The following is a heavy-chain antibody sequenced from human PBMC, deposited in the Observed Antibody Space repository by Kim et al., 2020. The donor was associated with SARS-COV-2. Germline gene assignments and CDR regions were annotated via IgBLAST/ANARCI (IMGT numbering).Heavy chain of an antibody. Sequence: ANDTDSVKGRFTISRDNAKNSLYLQMNNLRPEDAAVYYCARYSGSAFDIWGQGTMVSVSS. D-gene: IGHD1-26*01. V-gene: IGHV3-74*01. CDR3: ARYSGSAFDI. CDR2: A. J-gene: IGHJ3*02.